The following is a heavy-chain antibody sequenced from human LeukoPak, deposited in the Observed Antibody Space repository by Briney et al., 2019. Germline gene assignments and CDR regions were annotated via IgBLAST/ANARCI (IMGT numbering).Heavy chain of an antibody. CDR2: IYSSGST. CDR1: GGFISRYY. D-gene: IGHD2-8*01. V-gene: IGHV4-4*09. CDR3: ARHLKAGMVFDP. J-gene: IGHJ5*02. Sequence: PSETLSLTCTVSGGFISRYYWSWIRQPPGKGLEWIGYIYSSGSTNYNPSLKSRVTISVDTSKNLFSLKLSSVTAADTAVYYCARHLKAGMVFDPWGQGTLVTVSS.